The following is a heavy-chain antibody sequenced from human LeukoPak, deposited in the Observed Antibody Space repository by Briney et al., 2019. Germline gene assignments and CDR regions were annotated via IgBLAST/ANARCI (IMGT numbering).Heavy chain of an antibody. V-gene: IGHV5-51*01. Sequence: HGESLKISAKASGSSFTSYWIGWVRQMPGKGLEWIGIIYSVDSDTSYSPSFQGQVTISAYKSISTAYLQWSILKASDTAAYNCASGDSSSSGYNWFDPWGQGTLVTVSS. D-gene: IGHD6-6*01. CDR3: ASGDSSSSGYNWFDP. CDR2: IYSVDSDT. J-gene: IGHJ5*02. CDR1: GSSFTSYW.